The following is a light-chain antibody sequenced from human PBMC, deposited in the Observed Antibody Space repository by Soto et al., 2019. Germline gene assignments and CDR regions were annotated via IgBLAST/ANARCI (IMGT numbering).Light chain of an antibody. CDR3: QQYGSSPKT. CDR1: HTVCYH. CDR2: DAS. V-gene: IGKV3-20*01. Sequence: IVFTQSPSTLSLSPGERATLSCRASHTVCYHLAWYQQKPGQAPRLLIYDASNRATGIPARFSGSGSGTDFTLTISRLEPEDFAVYYCQQYGSSPKTFGQGTKVDIK. J-gene: IGKJ1*01.